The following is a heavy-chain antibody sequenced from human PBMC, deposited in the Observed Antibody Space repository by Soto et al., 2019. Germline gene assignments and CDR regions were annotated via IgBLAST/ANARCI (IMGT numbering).Heavy chain of an antibody. CDR1: GYTFTSYG. CDR3: ASTYHYSSSSWGCWFDP. Sequence: ASVKVSCKASGYTFTSYGISWVRQAPGQGLEWMGWINPNSGGTNYAQKFQGRVTMTRDTSISTAYMELSRLRSDDTAVYYCASTYHYSSSSWGCWFDPWGQGTLVTVSS. D-gene: IGHD6-6*01. J-gene: IGHJ5*02. CDR2: INPNSGGT. V-gene: IGHV1-2*02.